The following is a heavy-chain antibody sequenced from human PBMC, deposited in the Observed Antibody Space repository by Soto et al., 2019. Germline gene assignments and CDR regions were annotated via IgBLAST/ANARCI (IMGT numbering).Heavy chain of an antibody. CDR3: ARGAFWSGFVRGYGMDV. D-gene: IGHD3-3*01. CDR2: MFYSGDT. Sequence: SLTCTVSGGSISSYNCSWIRQPPGKGLEWIGYMFYSGDTNYNPSLKSRVTISVDTSKNQFSLKLSSVTAADTAVYYCARGAFWSGFVRGYGMDVWGQGTAVTVSS. V-gene: IGHV4-59*08. CDR1: GGSISSYN. J-gene: IGHJ6*02.